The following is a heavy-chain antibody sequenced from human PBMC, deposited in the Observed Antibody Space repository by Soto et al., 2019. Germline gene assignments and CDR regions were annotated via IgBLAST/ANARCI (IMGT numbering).Heavy chain of an antibody. J-gene: IGHJ4*02. CDR2: VLPFLDIT. CDR1: GGTFSIYT. CDR3: ARDRDNSNWPNFDS. Sequence: QVQLVQSGSEVKKPGSSVRVSCKTSGGTFSIYTISWVRQAPGQGLEWMGRVLPFLDITSYSQRFQGRVTIXAXRXXTTAYMELSSLRSEDTAGYYCARDRDNSNWPNFDSWGQGTLVTVSS. V-gene: IGHV1-69*02. D-gene: IGHD6-13*01.